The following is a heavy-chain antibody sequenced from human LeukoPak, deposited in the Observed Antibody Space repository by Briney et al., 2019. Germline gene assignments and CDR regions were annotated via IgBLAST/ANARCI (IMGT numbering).Heavy chain of an antibody. V-gene: IGHV3-74*01. D-gene: IGHD3-16*01. CDR1: GFTFSSYW. Sequence: GSLRLSCAASGFTFSSYWMHWVRQAPGKGLVWVSRINSDGSSTSYADSVKGRFTISRDNAKNTLYLQMNSLRAEDTAVYYCAPVWGSQNPFDYWGQGTLVTVSS. CDR2: INSDGSST. J-gene: IGHJ4*02. CDR3: APVWGSQNPFDY.